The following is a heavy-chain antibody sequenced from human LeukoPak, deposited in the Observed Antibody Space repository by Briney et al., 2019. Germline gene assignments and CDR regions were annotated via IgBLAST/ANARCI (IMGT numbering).Heavy chain of an antibody. CDR2: IYYRGST. D-gene: IGHD6-19*01. Sequence: SETLSLTCTVSGGSISSYYWSRIRQPPGKGLEWIGYIYYRGSTNYNPSLKSRVTISVDTSKNQFSLKLSSVTAADTAVYYCARASGQWLVGPFDYWGQGTLVTVSS. CDR3: ARASGQWLVGPFDY. V-gene: IGHV4-59*01. J-gene: IGHJ4*02. CDR1: GGSISSYY.